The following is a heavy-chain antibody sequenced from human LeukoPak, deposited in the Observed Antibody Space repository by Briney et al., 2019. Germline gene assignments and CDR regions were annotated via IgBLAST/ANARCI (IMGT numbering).Heavy chain of an antibody. J-gene: IGHJ6*03. CDR2: IYYSGST. Sequence: SETLSLTCTVSGGSISSYYWSWIRQPPGKGLEWIGYIYYSGSTNYNPSLKSRVTISVDTSKSQFSLKLSSVTAADTAVYYCATYYYDSSGYRSDYYYYMDVWGKGTTVTVSS. D-gene: IGHD3-22*01. V-gene: IGHV4-59*01. CDR1: GGSISSYY. CDR3: ATYYYDSSGYRSDYYYYMDV.